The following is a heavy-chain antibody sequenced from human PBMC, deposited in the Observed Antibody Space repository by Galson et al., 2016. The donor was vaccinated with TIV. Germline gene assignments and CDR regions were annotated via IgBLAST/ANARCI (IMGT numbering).Heavy chain of an antibody. CDR1: GGVFNNFA. Sequence: SVKVSCKASGGVFNNFAIIWVRQAPGQGLEWMGGVIPLSGTTYARKFRDRLTITVDESTKTTYMVLSNLRSDGTAEYYCSRGGHYALDVWGQGTTVIVSS. J-gene: IGHJ6*02. CDR2: VIPLSGT. D-gene: IGHD3-16*01. V-gene: IGHV1-69*13. CDR3: SRGGHYALDV.